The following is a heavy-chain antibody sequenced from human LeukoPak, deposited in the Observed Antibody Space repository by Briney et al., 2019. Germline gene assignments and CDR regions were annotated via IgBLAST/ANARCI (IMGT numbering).Heavy chain of an antibody. CDR1: GGSIRSRDYY. CDR3: ARERTAAGSNWFDP. D-gene: IGHD6-13*01. V-gene: IGHV4-39*07. J-gene: IGHJ5*02. Sequence: PSETLSLTCTVSGGSIRSRDYYWGWIRQPPVKGLEWIGNIYYLGRTYYNPSLKSRVTISVDTSKNQFSLRVSSVTAADTAVYYCARERTAAGSNWFDPCGQGTLVTVSS. CDR2: IYYLGRT.